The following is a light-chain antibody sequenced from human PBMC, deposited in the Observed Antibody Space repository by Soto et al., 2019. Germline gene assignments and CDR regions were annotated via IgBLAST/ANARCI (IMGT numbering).Light chain of an antibody. Sequence: EVVMTQSPATLSVSPGGRVTLSCRASQSVSSSYLAWYQQKPGQAPRLLIYGAFKRATGIPDRFSGSGSGTDFTLTISRMEPEDFAVYCCQQYGSSPRTFGQGTKVDIK. V-gene: IGKV3-20*01. CDR1: QSVSSSY. CDR3: QQYGSSPRT. J-gene: IGKJ1*01. CDR2: GAF.